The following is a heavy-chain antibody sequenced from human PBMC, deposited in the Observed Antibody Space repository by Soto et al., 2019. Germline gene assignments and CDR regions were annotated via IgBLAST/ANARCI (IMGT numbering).Heavy chain of an antibody. CDR1: GESFSGYY. J-gene: IGHJ4*02. CDR2: IDHSGTT. Sequence: SETLSLTCAVYGESFSGYYWSWIRQPPGKGLEWIGDIDHSGTTHYNPSLKNRVTILIDTSKKHFSLNLTSVTAPDTAAYFCTRGRPPRYWGQGTLVTVSS. CDR3: TRGRPPRY. V-gene: IGHV4-34*01.